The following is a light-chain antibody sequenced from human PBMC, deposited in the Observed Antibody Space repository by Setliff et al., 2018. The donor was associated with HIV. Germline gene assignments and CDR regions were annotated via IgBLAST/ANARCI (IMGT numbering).Light chain of an antibody. CDR2: DVN. Sequence: QSALAQPRAVSGSPGQSVTFSCTGSSSDVGNSNYVSWYQHRPGKAPKLMIYDVNRRPSGVPHRFSGSKSGNTASLTISGLQAEDEADYYCCSYVGSYTYIFGTGTKVTVL. CDR3: CSYVGSYTYI. CDR1: SSDVGNSNY. J-gene: IGLJ1*01. V-gene: IGLV2-11*01.